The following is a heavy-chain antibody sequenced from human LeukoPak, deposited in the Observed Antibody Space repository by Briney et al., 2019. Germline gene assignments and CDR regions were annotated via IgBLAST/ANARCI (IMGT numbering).Heavy chain of an antibody. V-gene: IGHV4-61*02. CDR2: IYTSGST. CDR1: GGSISSSSYY. CDR3: ARGASSSFDY. Sequence: SETLSLTCTVSGGSISSSSYYWGWIRQPAGKGLEWIGRIYTSGSTNYNPSLKSRVTMSVDTSKNQFSLKLSSVTAADTAVYYCARGASSSFDYWGQGTLVTVSS. J-gene: IGHJ4*02.